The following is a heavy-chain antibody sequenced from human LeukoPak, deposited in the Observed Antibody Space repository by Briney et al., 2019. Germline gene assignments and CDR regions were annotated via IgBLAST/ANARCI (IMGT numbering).Heavy chain of an antibody. CDR1: GFTFSNYW. V-gene: IGHV3-23*01. D-gene: IGHD1-7*01. CDR3: AKQLELMEDAFDI. J-gene: IGHJ3*02. Sequence: PGGSLRLSCAASGFTFSNYWLSWVGQPPGKGLEGVSAISGSGGSTYYADSVKGRFTISRDNSKNTLYLQMNSLRAEDTAVYYCAKQLELMEDAFDIWGQGTMVTVSS. CDR2: ISGSGGST.